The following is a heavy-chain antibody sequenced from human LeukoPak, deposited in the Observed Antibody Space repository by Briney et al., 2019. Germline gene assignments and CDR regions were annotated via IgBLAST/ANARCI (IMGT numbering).Heavy chain of an antibody. V-gene: IGHV4-34*01. CDR3: ARGKGQYYFDY. Sequence: PSETLSLTCAVYGGSFSGYYWSWIRQPPGKGLEWIGEINHSGSTNYNPSLKSRVTISVDTSKNQFSLKLSSVTAADTAVCYCARGKGQYYFDYWGQGTLVTVSS. J-gene: IGHJ4*02. CDR1: GGSFSGYY. CDR2: INHSGST.